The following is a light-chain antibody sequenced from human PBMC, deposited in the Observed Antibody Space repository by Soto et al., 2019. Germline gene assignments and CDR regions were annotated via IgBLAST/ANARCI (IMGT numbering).Light chain of an antibody. J-gene: IGKJ2*01. V-gene: IGKV3-20*01. Sequence: EVELTQSPGTLSLSPGERATLSCMASQIVSSDYLAWYQQKPGQAPMILIYGASSRASGIPDRFSGSGSGTDFTLTISRLEPEDFAVYYCQQYGSSPYTFGQGTKLEMK. CDR1: QIVSSDY. CDR3: QQYGSSPYT. CDR2: GAS.